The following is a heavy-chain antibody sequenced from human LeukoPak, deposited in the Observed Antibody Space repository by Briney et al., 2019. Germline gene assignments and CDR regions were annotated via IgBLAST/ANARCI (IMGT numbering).Heavy chain of an antibody. Sequence: SETLSLTCTVSGGSISSYYWSWIRQPPGKGLEWIGSIYYSGSTYYNPSLKSRVTISVDTSKNQFSLRLSSVTAADTALYYCARGTLYSGWSYYFDSWGQGTLVTVSS. CDR3: ARGTLYSGWSYYFDS. V-gene: IGHV4-59*12. CDR1: GGSISSYY. J-gene: IGHJ4*02. D-gene: IGHD6-19*01. CDR2: IYYSGST.